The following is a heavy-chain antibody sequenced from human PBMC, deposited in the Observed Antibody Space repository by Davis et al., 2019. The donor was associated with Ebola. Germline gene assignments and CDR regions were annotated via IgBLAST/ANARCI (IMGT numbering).Heavy chain of an antibody. J-gene: IGHJ6*04. CDR2: IYYSGST. CDR1: GGSFSGYY. CDR3: ARGDDYPFFMDV. V-gene: IGHV4-59*01. Sequence: MPSETLSLTCAVYGGSFSGYYWSWIRQPPGKGLEWIGYIYYSGSTNYNPSLKSRVTISVDTSKNQFSLKLSSVAAADTAVYYCARGDDYPFFMDVWGKGTTVTVSS. D-gene: IGHD3-16*01.